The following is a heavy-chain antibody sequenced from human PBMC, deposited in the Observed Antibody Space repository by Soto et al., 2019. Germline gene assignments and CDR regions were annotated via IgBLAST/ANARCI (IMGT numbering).Heavy chain of an antibody. Sequence: SETLSLTCTVSGGSVTSGSYYWTWIRQSPGKGLEWIGFIYHGGTTKYNSSLKSRVTISIDKSKNQFSLRLTSVTAADTAVYFCARDSSGSYGYWGPGTRVTVSS. CDR3: ARDSSGSYGY. J-gene: IGHJ4*02. D-gene: IGHD1-26*01. V-gene: IGHV4-61*01. CDR2: IYHGGTT. CDR1: GGSVTSGSYY.